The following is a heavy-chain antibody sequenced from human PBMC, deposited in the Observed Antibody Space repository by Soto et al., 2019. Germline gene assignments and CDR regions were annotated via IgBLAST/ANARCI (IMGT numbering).Heavy chain of an antibody. CDR3: ARDQYDFWSGYYSTYYYGVDV. V-gene: IGHV4-34*01. CDR1: GGSFSGYY. D-gene: IGHD3-3*01. J-gene: IGHJ6*01. Sequence: PSETLSLTCAVYGGSFSGYYWSWIRQPPGKGLEWIGEINHSGSTNYNPSLKSRVTISVDTSKNQFSLKLSSVTAADTAVYYCARDQYDFWSGYYSTYYYGVDVWGQGTTVTVSS. CDR2: INHSGST.